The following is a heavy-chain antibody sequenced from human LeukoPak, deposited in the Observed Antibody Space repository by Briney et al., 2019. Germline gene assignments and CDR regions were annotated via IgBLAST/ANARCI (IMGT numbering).Heavy chain of an antibody. V-gene: IGHV3-53*01. Sequence: EGSLRLSCAVSGFIVSNNYMSWVRQAPGKGLEWVSLIYSGGSTYYVDSVKGRFTISRDNSKNTLYLQMSSLRVDDTAVYYCARAPDALDIWGQGTMVTVSS. J-gene: IGHJ3*02. CDR2: IYSGGST. CDR3: ARAPDALDI. CDR1: GFIVSNNY.